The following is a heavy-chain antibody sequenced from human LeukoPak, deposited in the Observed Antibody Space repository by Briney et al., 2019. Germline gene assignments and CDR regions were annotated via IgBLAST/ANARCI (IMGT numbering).Heavy chain of an antibody. CDR1: GGSISSSSYY. CDR2: IYHSGST. Sequence: SETLSLTCTLSGGSISSSSYYWAWIRGPPGKGLEGIGYIYHSGSTYYTPSLNSRVPLSVDMSKNQLSLKVSSVTAADTAVYYCARDAGYGHYNYWGQGTLVTVSS. J-gene: IGHJ4*02. D-gene: IGHD5-18*01. V-gene: IGHV4-39*07. CDR3: ARDAGYGHYNY.